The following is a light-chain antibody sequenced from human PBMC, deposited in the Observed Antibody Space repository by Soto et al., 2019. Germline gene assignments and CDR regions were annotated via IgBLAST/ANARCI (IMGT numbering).Light chain of an antibody. Sequence: QSVLTQPASVSGSPGQSITISCSGTSSDVRTYNLVSWYQHHPGKAPKLMIYEATKRPSGVSDRFSGSNSGNTASLTISGLQAEDEADYFCCSFASASDIVFGGGTQLTVL. CDR2: EAT. J-gene: IGLJ2*01. V-gene: IGLV2-23*01. CDR3: CSFASASDIV. CDR1: SSDVRTYNL.